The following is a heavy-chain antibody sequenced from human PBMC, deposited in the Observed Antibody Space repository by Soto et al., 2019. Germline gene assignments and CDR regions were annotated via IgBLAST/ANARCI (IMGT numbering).Heavy chain of an antibody. J-gene: IGHJ4*02. V-gene: IGHV3-30*18. D-gene: IGHD2-15*01. Sequence: GGSLRLSWAASGFTFSYGIHWLSQAPGKGLEWVAYISYDSSNKFYGDSVKGRFTISRDNSKNTQFLQMNSLRAEDTAVYYCAKLVIGYCSGNTCDDYWVQGTLVTVSS. CDR3: AKLVIGYCSGNTCDDY. CDR1: GFTFSYG. CDR2: ISYDSSNK.